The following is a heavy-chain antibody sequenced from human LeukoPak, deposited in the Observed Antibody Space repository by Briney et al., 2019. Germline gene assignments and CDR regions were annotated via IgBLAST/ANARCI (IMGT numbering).Heavy chain of an antibody. CDR3: ATTTTRGIPHYFDY. CDR1: GYSFASYW. D-gene: IGHD1-1*01. V-gene: IGHV5-51*01. J-gene: IGHJ4*02. Sequence: GESLKISCKGSGYSFASYWIVWVRQIPGKGLECMGIIYSGDSDTRYRPSFQGQVPISADKSISPAYLQWSGLKTSDTAMYYCATTTTRGIPHYFDYWGQGTLVTVSS. CDR2: IYSGDSDT.